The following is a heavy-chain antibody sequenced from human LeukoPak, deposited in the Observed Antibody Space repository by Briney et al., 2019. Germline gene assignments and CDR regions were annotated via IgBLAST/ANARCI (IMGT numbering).Heavy chain of an antibody. Sequence: GRSLRLSCAASGFTFDDYAMHWVRQAPGKGLEWVSGISWNSGSIGYADSVKGRFTISRDNSNKTLYLQMNSLRAEDTAVYYCARDPCSGGSCYSVFDIWGQGTMVTVSS. D-gene: IGHD2-15*01. CDR2: ISWNSGSI. CDR3: ARDPCSGGSCYSVFDI. V-gene: IGHV3-9*01. J-gene: IGHJ3*02. CDR1: GFTFDDYA.